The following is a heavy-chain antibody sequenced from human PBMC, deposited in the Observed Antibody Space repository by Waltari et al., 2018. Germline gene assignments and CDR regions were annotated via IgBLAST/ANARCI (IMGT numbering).Heavy chain of an antibody. D-gene: IGHD6-19*01. CDR3: XXLGVAGGPXSYFDY. J-gene: IGHJ4*02. V-gene: IGHV4-39*01. CDR2: IYYSGST. Sequence: QLQESGXXLVKPSETLSLTCTVSGXSISSXXXXXGXIRQPPGKXLEWIGSIYYSGSTYYNPSLKSRVTISVDTSKNQXSXXLSSVTXADXAVYXCXXLGVAGGPXSYFDYXGQGTLVXXXS. CDR1: GXSISSXXXX.